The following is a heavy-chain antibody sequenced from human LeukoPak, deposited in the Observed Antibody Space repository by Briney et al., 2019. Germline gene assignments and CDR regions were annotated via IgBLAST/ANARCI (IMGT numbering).Heavy chain of an antibody. CDR1: GGSISSGGYY. V-gene: IGHV4-31*03. CDR3: AKDKLGSSWPHFDY. J-gene: IGHJ4*02. D-gene: IGHD6-13*01. Sequence: SETLSLTCTVSGGSISSGGYYWSWIRQHPGKGLEWIGYIYYSGSTYYNPSLKSRVTISVDTSKNQFSLKLSSVTAEDTAVYYCAKDKLGSSWPHFDYWGQGTLVAVSS. CDR2: IYYSGST.